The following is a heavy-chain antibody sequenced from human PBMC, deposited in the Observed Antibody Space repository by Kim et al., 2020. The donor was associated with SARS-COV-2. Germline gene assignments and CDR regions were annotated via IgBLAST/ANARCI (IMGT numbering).Heavy chain of an antibody. Sequence: GGSLRLSCAASGFTFSSYGMHWVRQAPGKGLEWVAVIWYDGSNKYYADSVKGRFTISRDNSKNTLYLQMNSLRAEDTAVYYCAGDSSRGSGWSEGMDVWGQGTTVTVSS. CDR2: IWYDGSNK. CDR1: GFTFSSYG. V-gene: IGHV3-33*01. CDR3: AGDSSRGSGWSEGMDV. J-gene: IGHJ6*02. D-gene: IGHD6-19*01.